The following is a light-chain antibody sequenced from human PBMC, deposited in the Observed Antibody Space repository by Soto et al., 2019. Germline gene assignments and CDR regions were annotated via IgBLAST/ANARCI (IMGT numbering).Light chain of an antibody. CDR3: QQYGSSPVPYT. V-gene: IGKV3-20*01. CDR2: GAS. J-gene: IGKJ2*01. Sequence: EIVLTQSPGTLSLSPGERATLSCRASQSVSSSYLAWYQQKPGQAPRLLIYGASSRATGIPDRFSGSGSGTDFPLTISRLEPEDFAVYYCQQYGSSPVPYTFGQGTKLEIK. CDR1: QSVSSSY.